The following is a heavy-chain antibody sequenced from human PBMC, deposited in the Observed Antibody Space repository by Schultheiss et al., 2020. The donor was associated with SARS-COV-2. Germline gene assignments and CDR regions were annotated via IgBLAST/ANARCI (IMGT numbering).Heavy chain of an antibody. Sequence: SETLSLTCTVSGGSISSYYWSWIRQPAGKGLEWIGSIYYSGSTYYNPSLKSRVTISVDTSKNQFSLKLSSVTAADTAVYYCARARITIFAVVIAFDIWGQATMVAVSS. J-gene: IGHJ3*02. CDR3: ARARITIFAVVIAFDI. CDR1: GGSISSYY. V-gene: IGHV4-4*07. D-gene: IGHD3-3*01. CDR2: IYYSGST.